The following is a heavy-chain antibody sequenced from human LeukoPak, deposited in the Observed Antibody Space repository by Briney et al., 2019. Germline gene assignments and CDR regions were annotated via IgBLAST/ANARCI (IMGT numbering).Heavy chain of an antibody. CDR3: ASRRYDYSNKGPFDY. V-gene: IGHV4-34*01. Sequence: SETLSLTCAVYGGSFSGYYWSWLRQPPGKGLEWIGEINHSGSTNYHPSLKSRVAISADTSKNQFSLKLSSVTAADTTVYYCASRRYDYSNKGPFDYWGQGTLVTVSS. D-gene: IGHD4-11*01. J-gene: IGHJ4*02. CDR2: INHSGST. CDR1: GGSFSGYY.